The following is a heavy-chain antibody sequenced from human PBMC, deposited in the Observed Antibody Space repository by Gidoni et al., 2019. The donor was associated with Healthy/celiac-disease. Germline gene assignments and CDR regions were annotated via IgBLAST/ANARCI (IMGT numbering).Heavy chain of an antibody. CDR1: GGSVSSGSYY. D-gene: IGHD6-13*01. J-gene: IGHJ4*02. CDR3: ARGIRYSSSWYFDY. V-gene: IGHV4-61*01. Sequence: QVQLQESGPGLVKPSETLSLTCTVPGGSVSSGSYYWSWIRQPPGKGLEWIGYIYYSGSTNYNPSLKSRVTISGDTSKNQFSLKLSYVTAADTAVYYCARGIRYSSSWYFDYWGQGTLVTVSS. CDR2: IYYSGST.